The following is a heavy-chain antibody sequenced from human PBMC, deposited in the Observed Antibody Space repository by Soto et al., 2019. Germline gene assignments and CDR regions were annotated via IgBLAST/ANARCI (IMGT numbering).Heavy chain of an antibody. CDR2: IVVGSGST. CDR1: GFTFTSSA. J-gene: IGHJ6*02. Sequence: SVKVSCKASGFTFTSSAVQWVRQARGQRLEWIGWIVVGSGSTNYAQKFQERVTITRDMSTSTAYMELSSLRSEDTAVYYCAAESSGWYSYYYGMDVWGQGXTVTVPS. D-gene: IGHD6-19*01. V-gene: IGHV1-58*01. CDR3: AAESSGWYSYYYGMDV.